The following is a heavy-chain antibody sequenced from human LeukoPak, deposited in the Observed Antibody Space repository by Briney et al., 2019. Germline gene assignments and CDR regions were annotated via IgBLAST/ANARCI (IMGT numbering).Heavy chain of an antibody. CDR1: GAPISSSSYY. Sequence: NASDPLSLTCTVSGAPISSSSYYWGWIRRPPGKGLEWSGSIYYGGSTYYNPSLKSRVTITVDTSKNQFSLTLSSVTAADTAVYYWAIEGGTRYYFDYWGQGTLVTVSS. V-gene: IGHV4-39*07. CDR2: IYYGGST. D-gene: IGHD1-7*01. CDR3: AIEGGTRYYFDY. J-gene: IGHJ4*02.